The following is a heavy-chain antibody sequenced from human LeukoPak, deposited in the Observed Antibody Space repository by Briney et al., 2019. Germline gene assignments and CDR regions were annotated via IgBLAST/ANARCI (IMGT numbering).Heavy chain of an antibody. V-gene: IGHV4-59*08. J-gene: IGHJ4*02. CDR2: IRYSGSA. D-gene: IGHD3-22*01. CDR3: ARLVYDSRGYYFDY. CDR1: GDSISNYY. Sequence: SETLSLTCTVSGDSISNYYWSWIRQPPGKGLEWIGYIRYSGSANNIPSLRSRVTTSIDTSQNQFFLKLSSVTAADTAVYHCARLVYDSRGYYFDYWGQGTLVTVSS.